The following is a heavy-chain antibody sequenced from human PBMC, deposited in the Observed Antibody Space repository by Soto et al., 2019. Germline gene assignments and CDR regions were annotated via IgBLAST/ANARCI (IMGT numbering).Heavy chain of an antibody. J-gene: IGHJ4*02. CDR3: AKDVAADL. Sequence: GGSLRLSCAASGFTFSTYAMNWVRQAPGKGLEWVSVISGSGVSTHYADSVKGHFTISRDNSKNTLYLQMNSLGAEDTAVYYCAKDVAADLWGQGTLVTVSS. CDR2: ISGSGVST. CDR1: GFTFSTYA. D-gene: IGHD6-13*01. V-gene: IGHV3-23*01.